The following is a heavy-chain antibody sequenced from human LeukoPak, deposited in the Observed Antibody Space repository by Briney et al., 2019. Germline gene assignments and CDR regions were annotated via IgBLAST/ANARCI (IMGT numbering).Heavy chain of an antibody. J-gene: IGHJ4*02. CDR3: ARGQKYTSGYTVTELGSRYFDY. D-gene: IGHD5-18*01. CDR2: ISYDGSNK. CDR1: GFIFSSYA. Sequence: GRSLRLSCAASGFIFSSYAMHWVRRAPGKVLEWVALISYDGSNKYYADSVKGRFTISRDNSKNTLYLQMNSLRAEDTAVYYCARGQKYTSGYTVTELGSRYFDYWGQGTLVTVSS. V-gene: IGHV3-30*04.